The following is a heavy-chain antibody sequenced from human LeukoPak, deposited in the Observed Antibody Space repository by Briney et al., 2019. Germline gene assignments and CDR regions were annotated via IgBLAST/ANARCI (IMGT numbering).Heavy chain of an antibody. V-gene: IGHV3-53*01. D-gene: IGHD3-22*01. J-gene: IGHJ4*02. CDR1: GFTVSSNY. Sequence: QPGGSLRLSCAASGFTVSSNYMSWVRQAPGKGLEWVSVIYSGGSTYYAGSVKGRFTISRDNSKNTLYLQMNSLRAEDTAVYYCVRDAGYYDSSGYYDYWGQGTLVTVSS. CDR3: VRDAGYYDSSGYYDY. CDR2: IYSGGST.